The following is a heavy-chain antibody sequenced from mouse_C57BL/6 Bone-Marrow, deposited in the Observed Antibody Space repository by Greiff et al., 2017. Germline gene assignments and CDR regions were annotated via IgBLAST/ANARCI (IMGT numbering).Heavy chain of an antibody. J-gene: IGHJ2*01. CDR3: ARSGPLGRSFDY. V-gene: IGHV1-61*01. CDR2: IYPSDSET. D-gene: IGHD4-1*01. CDR1: GYTFTSYW. Sequence: QVQLQQPGAELVRPGSSVKLSCKASGYTFTSYWMDWVKQRPGQGLEWIGNIYPSDSETHYNQKFKDKATLTVDKSSNTAYMQLSSLTSEDSAVFYCARSGPLGRSFDYWGQGTTLTVSS.